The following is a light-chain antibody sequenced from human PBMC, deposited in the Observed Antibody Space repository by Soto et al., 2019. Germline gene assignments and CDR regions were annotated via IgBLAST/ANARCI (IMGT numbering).Light chain of an antibody. V-gene: IGLV1-44*01. J-gene: IGLJ2*01. CDR3: SAWDDSLNGHV. CDR1: TSNIGNNT. Sequence: QLVLTQTPSASGTPGQRVTISCSGGTSNIGNNTVSWYQQLPGTAPKLLIYSNSHRPSGVPDRFSGSKSGTSASLAISGLQPEDEADYYCSAWDDSLNGHVFGGGTKVTVL. CDR2: SNS.